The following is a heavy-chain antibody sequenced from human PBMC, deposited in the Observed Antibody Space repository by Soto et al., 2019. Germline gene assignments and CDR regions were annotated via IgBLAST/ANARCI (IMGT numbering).Heavy chain of an antibody. CDR3: VKGGEAYTSCWYAN. J-gene: IGHJ4*02. D-gene: IGHD6-13*01. CDR1: GFTFSDYY. V-gene: IGHV3-11*01. CDR2: ISSSGSTI. Sequence: GGSLRLSCAASGFTFSDYYMSWIRQAPGKGLEWVSYISSSGSTIYYADSVKGRFTISRDNAKDTLYLQMTSLRAEDTAVYHCVKGGEAYTSCWYANWAQGTLVPVSS.